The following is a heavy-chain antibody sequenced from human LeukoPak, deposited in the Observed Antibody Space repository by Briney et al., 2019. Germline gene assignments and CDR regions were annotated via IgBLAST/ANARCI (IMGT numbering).Heavy chain of an antibody. J-gene: IGHJ4*02. CDR3: AKETGWSPLGEDDH. D-gene: IGHD3-16*01. CDR1: GFIFSNYA. V-gene: IGHV3-23*01. Sequence: GGSLRLSCAASGFIFSNYAMTWVRQAPGRGLEWVAGISGSADSSYADSVKGRFTISRDNSKNTLYLQLNSLTGEDTAVYFCAKETGWSPLGEDDHWGQGILVSVSS. CDR2: ISGSADS.